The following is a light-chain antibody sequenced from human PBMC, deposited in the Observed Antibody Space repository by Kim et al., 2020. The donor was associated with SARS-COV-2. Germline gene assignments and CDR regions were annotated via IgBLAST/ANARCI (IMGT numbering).Light chain of an antibody. CDR2: QDN. V-gene: IGLV3-1*01. CDR1: KLVNKY. CDR3: QTWDNSASAVV. J-gene: IGLJ2*01. Sequence: QAQKAIITCSQDKLVNKYVCWYQQKPGQSPVVLIYQDNKRPSGIPERCSGSNSGNTATLTISGTQAMDEADYYCQTWDNSASAVVFGGGTQLTVL.